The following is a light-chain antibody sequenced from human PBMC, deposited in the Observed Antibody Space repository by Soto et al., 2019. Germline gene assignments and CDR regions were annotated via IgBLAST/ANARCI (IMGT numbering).Light chain of an antibody. CDR3: TSYAGSWGYV. Sequence: QSVLTQPPSASGTPGQRVTISCSGSSSNIGSNYVYWYQQLPGTAPKLLIYRNNQRPSGVPDRFSGSKSGTSASLAISGLRSEDEADYYCTSYAGSWGYVFGTGTKVTVL. CDR2: RNN. CDR1: SSNIGSNY. J-gene: IGLJ1*01. V-gene: IGLV1-47*01.